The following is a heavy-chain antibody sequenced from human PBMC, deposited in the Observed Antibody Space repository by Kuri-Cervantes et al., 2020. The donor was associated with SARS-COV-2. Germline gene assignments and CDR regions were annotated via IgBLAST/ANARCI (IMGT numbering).Heavy chain of an antibody. CDR2: ISSSGSTI. D-gene: IGHD5-18*01. V-gene: IGHV3-48*03. CDR3: ARESRYSFGFRGYFQH. CDR1: TFTFNSNP. Sequence: GGSLRLSCVGSTFTFNSNPIHWVRQAPGKGLEWVSYISSSGSTIYYADSVKGRFTISRDNAKNSLYLQMNSLRAEDTAVYYCARESRYSFGFRGYFQHWGQGTLVTVSS. J-gene: IGHJ1*01.